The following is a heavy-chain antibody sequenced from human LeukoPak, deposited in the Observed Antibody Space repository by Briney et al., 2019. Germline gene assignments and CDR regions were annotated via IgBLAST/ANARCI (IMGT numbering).Heavy chain of an antibody. CDR1: GYTFTSYG. CDR3: ARGPKAYYFDSSGSAFHS. V-gene: IGHV1-18*01. D-gene: IGHD3-22*01. J-gene: IGHJ5*01. Sequence: GASVKVSCKASGYTFTSYGISWVRQAPGQGLEWMGWISAYNGNTNYAQKLQGRVTMTTDTSTSTAYMELRSLRSDDTAVYYCARGPKAYYFDSSGSAFHSWGHGTLVTLSP. CDR2: ISAYNGNT.